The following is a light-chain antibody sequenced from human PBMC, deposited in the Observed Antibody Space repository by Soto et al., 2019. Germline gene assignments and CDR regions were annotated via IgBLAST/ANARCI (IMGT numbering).Light chain of an antibody. V-gene: IGLV3-21*04. CDR1: NIGNKS. Sequence: SYELTQPPSVSVAPGKTARITCGGDNIGNKSVHWYQQKPGQAPVVVIYYDSDRPSGIPERFSGSNSGNTATLTISRVEAEDEADYYCQVWDSANDHPYVFGPGTKVTVL. J-gene: IGLJ1*01. CDR2: YDS. CDR3: QVWDSANDHPYV.